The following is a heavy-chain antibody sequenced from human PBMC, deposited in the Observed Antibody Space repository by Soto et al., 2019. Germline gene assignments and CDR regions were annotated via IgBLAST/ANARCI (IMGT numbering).Heavy chain of an antibody. CDR2: VSIGGST. CDR1: GFTFSSYA. D-gene: IGHD2-15*01. Sequence: GGSLRLSCAASGFTFSSYAMGWVRQGPGKGLEWVAVVSIGGSTHYADSVRGRFTISRDNSKSTLSLQMNSLTAEDTAVYFCAKRRGAGGHFDYWGQGALVTASS. J-gene: IGHJ4*02. CDR3: AKRRGAGGHFDY. V-gene: IGHV3-23*01.